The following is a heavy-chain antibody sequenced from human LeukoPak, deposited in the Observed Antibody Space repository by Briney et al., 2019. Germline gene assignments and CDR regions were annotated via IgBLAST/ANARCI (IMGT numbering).Heavy chain of an antibody. J-gene: IGHJ4*02. CDR2: IYYSGTT. CDR3: ARASRLGELSLGY. V-gene: IGHV4-31*03. CDR1: GGSINNGGHY. Sequence: SETLSLTCTVSGGSINNGGHYWSWIRQHPGKGLEWIGYIYYSGTTYYNPSLKSRVTISVGTSKNQFSLQLSSVTAADTAVYYCARASRLGELSLGYWGQGTLVTVSS. D-gene: IGHD3-16*02.